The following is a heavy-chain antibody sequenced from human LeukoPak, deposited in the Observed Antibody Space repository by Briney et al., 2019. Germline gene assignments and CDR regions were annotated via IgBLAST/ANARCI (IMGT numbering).Heavy chain of an antibody. CDR1: GASVSSGSYY. D-gene: IGHD6-19*01. J-gene: IGHJ4*02. V-gene: IGHV4-61*01. CDR3: ARESRYSSAYYSFDY. CDR2: INYSGSA. Sequence: SETLSLTCTVSGASVSSGSYYWSWIRQPPGKGLEWIGYINYSGSANYNPSLKSRVTISVDTSKNQFSLKLTSVTAADTAVYYCARESRYSSAYYSFDYWGQGTLVTVSS.